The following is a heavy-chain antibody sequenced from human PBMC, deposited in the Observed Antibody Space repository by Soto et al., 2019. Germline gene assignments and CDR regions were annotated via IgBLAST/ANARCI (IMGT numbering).Heavy chain of an antibody. CDR3: AIPAPLRAAHDAFDI. CDR1: GYSFTSYW. Sequence: GESLKISCKGSGYSFTSYWIGWVRQMRGKGLEWMGIIYPGDSDTRYSPSFQGQVTISADKSISTAYLQWSSLKASDTAMYYCAIPAPLRAAHDAFDIWGQGTMVTVSS. V-gene: IGHV5-51*01. D-gene: IGHD6-6*01. J-gene: IGHJ3*02. CDR2: IYPGDSDT.